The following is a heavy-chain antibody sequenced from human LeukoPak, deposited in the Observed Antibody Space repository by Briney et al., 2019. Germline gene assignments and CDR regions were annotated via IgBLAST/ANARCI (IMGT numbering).Heavy chain of an antibody. CDR2: IIPILGIA. CDR3: ARDRTPYCSSTSCYDAFDI. Sequence: GASVKVSCKASGGTFSSYTISWVRQAPGQGLEWMGRIIPILGIANYAQKFQGRVTITADKSTSTAYMELSSLRSEGTAVYYCARDRTPYCSSTSCYDAFDIWGQGTMVTVSS. V-gene: IGHV1-69*04. J-gene: IGHJ3*02. CDR1: GGTFSSYT. D-gene: IGHD2-2*01.